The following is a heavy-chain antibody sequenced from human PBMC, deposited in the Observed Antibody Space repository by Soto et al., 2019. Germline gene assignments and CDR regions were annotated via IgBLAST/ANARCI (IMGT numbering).Heavy chain of an antibody. V-gene: IGHV1-2*04. CDR3: ARGAIFGVVHHSGMDV. J-gene: IGHJ6*02. CDR1: GYTFTGYY. Sequence: ASVKVSCKASGYTFTGYYMHWVRQAPGQGLEWMGWINPNSGGTNYAQKFQGWVTMTRDTSISTAYMELSRLRSDDTAVYYCARGAIFGVVHHSGMDVWGQGTTVTVSS. CDR2: INPNSGGT. D-gene: IGHD3-3*01.